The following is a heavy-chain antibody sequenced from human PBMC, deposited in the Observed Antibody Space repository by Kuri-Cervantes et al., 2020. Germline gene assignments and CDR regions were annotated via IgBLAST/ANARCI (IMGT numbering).Heavy chain of an antibody. V-gene: IGHV3-23*01. CDR1: GFTFSSYA. CDR3: AKTPPVRSYYYFMGA. J-gene: IGHJ6*03. CDR2: ISASGGST. Sequence: GESLKISCAASGFTFSSYAMSWVRQAPGKGLEWVSAISASGGSTYYADSVKGRFIVSRDNSRDTLYLQMNSLRADDTAVYYCAKTPPVRSYYYFMGAWGKGTTVTVSS.